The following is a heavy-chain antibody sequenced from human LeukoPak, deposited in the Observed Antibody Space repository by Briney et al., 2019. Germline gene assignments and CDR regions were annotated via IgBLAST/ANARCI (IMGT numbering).Heavy chain of an antibody. V-gene: IGHV3-23*01. J-gene: IGHJ4*02. Sequence: PGGSLRLSCAGSGFTFSSYGMSWVRQAPGKGLEWVSAISGSGGSTYYADSVKGRFTISRDNAKNSLYLQMNSLRAEDTAVYYCARGGFDYWGQGTLVTVSS. CDR2: ISGSGGST. CDR3: ARGGFDY. CDR1: GFTFSSYG. D-gene: IGHD3-16*01.